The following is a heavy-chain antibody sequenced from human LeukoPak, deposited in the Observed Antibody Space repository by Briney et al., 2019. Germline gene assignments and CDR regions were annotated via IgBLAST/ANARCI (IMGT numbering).Heavy chain of an antibody. Sequence: GGSPRLSCAASGFTFSSYAMSWVRQAPGKGLEWLSGISGGSDNTYYADSVKGRFTISRDNSKNTVYLQMDSLRADDTALYYCAKGPYNTYIDWFDLWGQGTLLT. CDR3: AKGPYNTYIDWFDL. CDR1: GFTFSSYA. CDR2: ISGGSDNT. D-gene: IGHD1-14*01. V-gene: IGHV3-23*01. J-gene: IGHJ5*02.